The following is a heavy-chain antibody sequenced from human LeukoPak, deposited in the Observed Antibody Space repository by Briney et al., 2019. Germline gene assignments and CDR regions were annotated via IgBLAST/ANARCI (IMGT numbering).Heavy chain of an antibody. CDR1: GFTFNAYN. CDR2: INPNSGGT. CDR3: TRSAYSSSSGD. D-gene: IGHD6-6*01. J-gene: IGHJ4*02. Sequence: ASVKVSCKASGFTFNAYNIHWVRQAPGQGLEWMGWINPNSGGTNYAQKFQGRVTMTRDTSISAAFVELSRLRSDDTAVYYCTRSAYSSSSGDWGQGTLVTVSS. V-gene: IGHV1-2*02.